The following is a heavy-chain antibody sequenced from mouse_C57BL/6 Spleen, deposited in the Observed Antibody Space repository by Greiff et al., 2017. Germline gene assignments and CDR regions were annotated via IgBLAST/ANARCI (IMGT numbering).Heavy chain of an antibody. Sequence: QVQLKESGPELVKPGASVKISCKASGYAFSSSWMNWVKQRPGKGLEWIGRIYPGDGDTNYNGKFKGKATLTADKSSSTAYMQLSSLTSEDPAVYFCARDYNYAMDYWGQGTSVTVSS. D-gene: IGHD2-12*01. J-gene: IGHJ4*01. CDR3: ARDYNYAMDY. V-gene: IGHV1-82*01. CDR2: IYPGDGDT. CDR1: GYAFSSSW.